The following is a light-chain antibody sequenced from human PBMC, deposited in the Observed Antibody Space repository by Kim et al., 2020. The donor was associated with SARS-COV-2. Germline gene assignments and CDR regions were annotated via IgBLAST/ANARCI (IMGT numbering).Light chain of an antibody. Sequence: EIVLTQSPATLSLSPGERGTLSCRASHSVINNYLAWYQQKPGQAPTLLIYGASSRATGIPDRFSGSGSGTDFTLTINRLEPEDFAVYYCQHYYGSPLTFGGGTKLEI. V-gene: IGKV3-20*01. CDR3: QHYYGSPLT. CDR2: GAS. CDR1: HSVINNY. J-gene: IGKJ4*01.